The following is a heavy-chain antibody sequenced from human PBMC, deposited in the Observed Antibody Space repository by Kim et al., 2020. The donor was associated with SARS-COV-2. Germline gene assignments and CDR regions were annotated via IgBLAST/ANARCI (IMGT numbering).Heavy chain of an antibody. J-gene: IGHJ6*03. CDR3: ARERSYSSGWDYYYCMDV. Sequence: KCRFTSSRDNSKNTLYLQMNCLRAEDTAVYYCARERSYSSGWDYYYCMDVWGKGTTVTVSS. D-gene: IGHD6-19*01. V-gene: IGHV3-30*01.